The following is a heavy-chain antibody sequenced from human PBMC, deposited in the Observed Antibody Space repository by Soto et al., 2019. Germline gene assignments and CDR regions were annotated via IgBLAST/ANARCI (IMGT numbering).Heavy chain of an antibody. CDR3: ASTYGERFLEWLPIPSWGMDV. Sequence: ASVKVSCKVSGYTLTELSMHWVRQAPGKGLEWMGGFDPEDGETIYAQKFQGRVTMTEDTSTDTAYMELSSLRSEDTAVYYCASTYGERFLEWLPIPSWGMDVWGQGTTVTVSS. CDR1: GYTLTELS. V-gene: IGHV1-24*01. D-gene: IGHD3-3*01. J-gene: IGHJ6*02. CDR2: FDPEDGET.